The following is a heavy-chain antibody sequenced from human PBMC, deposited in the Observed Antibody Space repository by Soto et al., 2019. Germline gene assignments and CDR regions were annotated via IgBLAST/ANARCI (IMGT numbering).Heavy chain of an antibody. V-gene: IGHV3-23*01. J-gene: IGHJ3*02. CDR2: ISGSGGST. D-gene: IGHD3-22*01. CDR1: GFTFSSYA. Sequence: WSLRLSCAAAGFTFSSYAMSWVRQAPGKXLEWVSAISGSGGSTYYADSVKGRFTISRDNSKNTLYLQMNSLRAEDTAVYYCAKGYYYDSSGYSRGAFDIWGQGTMVTV. CDR3: AKGYYYDSSGYSRGAFDI.